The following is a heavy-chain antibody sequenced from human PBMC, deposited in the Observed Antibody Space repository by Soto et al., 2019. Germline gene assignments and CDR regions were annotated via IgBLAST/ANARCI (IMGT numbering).Heavy chain of an antibody. CDR3: ARAKAPLYSSSWYWFDP. D-gene: IGHD6-13*01. CDR1: GGSISSYY. Sequence: ETLSLTCTVSGGSISSYYWSWIRQPPGKGLEWIGYIYYSGSTNYNPSLKSRVTISVDTSKNQFPLKLSSVTAADTAVYYCARAKAPLYSSSWYWFDPWGQGTLVTVSS. CDR2: IYYSGST. J-gene: IGHJ5*02. V-gene: IGHV4-59*08.